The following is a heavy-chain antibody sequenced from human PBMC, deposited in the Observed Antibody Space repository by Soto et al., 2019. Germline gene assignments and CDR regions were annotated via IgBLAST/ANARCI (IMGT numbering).Heavy chain of an antibody. J-gene: IGHJ4*02. CDR3: AKVSSSWYAGFFDF. CDR1: GFTFSSHA. CDR2: LSDSGDSI. D-gene: IGHD6-13*01. V-gene: IGHV3-23*01. Sequence: GRSLRLSCTASGFTFSSHAMTWVRQAPGKGMEWVSGLSDSGDSIYYADSVKGRFTIYRDNSMNTLYLQMNTLRVEDTAVYYCAKVSSSWYAGFFDFWGQGSLVTVSS.